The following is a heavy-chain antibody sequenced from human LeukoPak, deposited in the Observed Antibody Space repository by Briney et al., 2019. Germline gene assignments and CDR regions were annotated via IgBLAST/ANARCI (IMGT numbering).Heavy chain of an antibody. J-gene: IGHJ5*02. CDR3: ARTDSGSYFA. CDR2: IIPIFGTA. CDR1: GGTFSSYA. Sequence: ASVKVSCKASGGTFSSYAISWVRQAPGQGLEWMGGIIPIFGTANYAQKFQGRVTITADESTNTAYMELSSLRSEDTAVYYCARTDSGSYFAWGQGTLVTVSS. D-gene: IGHD1-26*01. V-gene: IGHV1-69*13.